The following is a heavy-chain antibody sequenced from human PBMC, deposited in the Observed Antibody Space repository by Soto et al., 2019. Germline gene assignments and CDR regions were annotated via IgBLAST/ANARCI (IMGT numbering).Heavy chain of an antibody. V-gene: IGHV3-15*07. CDR1: GFTFSNVW. CDR2: IKSKTDGGTT. CDR3: TPLAPKYSSGWYEFSD. J-gene: IGHJ4*02. Sequence: EVQLVESGGGLVKPGGSLSLSCAASGFTFSNVWMNWVRQAPGKGLEWVGRIKSKTDGGTTDYAAPVKGRFTISRDDSKNTLYLQMNSLKTEDTAVYYCTPLAPKYSSGWYEFSDWGQGTLVTVSS. D-gene: IGHD6-19*01.